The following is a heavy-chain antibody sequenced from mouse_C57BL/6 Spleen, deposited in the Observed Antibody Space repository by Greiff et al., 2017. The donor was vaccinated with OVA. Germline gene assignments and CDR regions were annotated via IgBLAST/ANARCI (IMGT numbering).Heavy chain of an antibody. J-gene: IGHJ3*01. D-gene: IGHD1-1*01. CDR3: ARSYYGGSYDWFAY. CDR1: GYTFTSYW. V-gene: IGHV1-69*01. CDR2: IDPSDSYT. Sequence: VQLQQPGAELVMPGASVKLSCKASGYTFTSYWMHWVKQRPGQGLEWIGEIDPSDSYTNYNQKFKGKSTLTVDKSSSTAYMQLSSLTSEDSAVYYCARSYYGGSYDWFAYWGQGTLVTVSA.